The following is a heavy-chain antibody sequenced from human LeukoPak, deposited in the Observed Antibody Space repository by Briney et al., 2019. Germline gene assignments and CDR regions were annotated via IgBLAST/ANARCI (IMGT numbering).Heavy chain of an antibody. CDR1: EFTFSSYG. Sequence: GGCLRLSCAPSEFTFSSYGMRWVRQAPGKGLVWVSHISPDGSTTSYADSLKGRFTISRDNTMNTQYVQMKSLRAEDTAVYYCARAGAHYAFDVWGQGTMVTVSS. J-gene: IGHJ3*01. CDR3: ARAGAHYAFDV. CDR2: ISPDGSTT. V-gene: IGHV3-74*01. D-gene: IGHD3-10*01.